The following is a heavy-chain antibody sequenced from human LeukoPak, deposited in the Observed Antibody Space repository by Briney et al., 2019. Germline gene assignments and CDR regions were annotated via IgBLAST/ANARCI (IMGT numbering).Heavy chain of an antibody. CDR1: GGSFSGYY. D-gene: IGHD4-23*01. CDR2: INHSGST. J-gene: IGHJ4*02. Sequence: SETLSLTCAVYGGSFSGYYWSWIRQPPGKGLEWIGEINHSGSTNYNPSLKSRVTISVDTSKNQFSLKLSSVPAADTAVYYCARIFPRYGGNSGRGYYFDYWGQGTLVTVSS. V-gene: IGHV4-34*01. CDR3: ARIFPRYGGNSGRGYYFDY.